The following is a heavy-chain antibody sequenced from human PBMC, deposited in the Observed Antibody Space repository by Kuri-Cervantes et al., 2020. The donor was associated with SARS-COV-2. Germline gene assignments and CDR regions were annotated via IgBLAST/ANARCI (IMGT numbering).Heavy chain of an antibody. Sequence: SGNVSCKACGCTFSSYTISWVRQAPGQGLDWMGGSIPILGIANYAQKFQGRVTITADKSTSTAYMELSSLRSEDTAVYYCARDKMDTAMVTDGMDVWGQGTTVTVSS. CDR3: ARDKMDTAMVTDGMDV. CDR1: GCTFSSYT. J-gene: IGHJ6*02. V-gene: IGHV1-69*10. D-gene: IGHD5-18*01. CDR2: SIPILGIA.